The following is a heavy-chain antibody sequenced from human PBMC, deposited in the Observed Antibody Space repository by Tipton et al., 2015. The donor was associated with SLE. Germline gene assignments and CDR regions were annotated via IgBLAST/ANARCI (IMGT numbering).Heavy chain of an antibody. Sequence: SLRLSCAASGFTFSSYEMNWVRQAPGKGLEWVSYISSSSSTIYYADSVKGRFTISRDNAKNSLYLQMNSLRAEDTAVYYCARERQWLPFDYWSQGTLVTVSS. CDR1: GFTFSSYE. J-gene: IGHJ4*02. V-gene: IGHV3-48*03. CDR2: ISSSSSTI. CDR3: ARERQWLPFDY. D-gene: IGHD6-19*01.